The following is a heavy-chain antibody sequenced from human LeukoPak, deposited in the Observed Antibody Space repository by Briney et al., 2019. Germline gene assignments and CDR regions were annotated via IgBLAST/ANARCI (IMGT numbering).Heavy chain of an antibody. CDR2: MNPNSGNT. J-gene: IGHJ6*03. D-gene: IGHD4-11*01. Sequence: ASVKVSCKASGYTFTSYDINWVRQATGQGLEWMGWMNPNSGNTGYAQKFQGRVTMTRNTSMSTAYMELSSLRSEDTAVYYCARGTASNYGYYYYMDVWGKGTTVTVSS. CDR3: ARGTASNYGYYYYMDV. V-gene: IGHV1-8*01. CDR1: GYTFTSYD.